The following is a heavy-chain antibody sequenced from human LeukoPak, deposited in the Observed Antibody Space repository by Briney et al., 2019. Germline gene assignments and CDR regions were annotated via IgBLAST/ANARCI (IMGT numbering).Heavy chain of an antibody. CDR2: IYYSGST. V-gene: IGHV4-59*11. J-gene: IGHJ4*02. Sequence: SETLSLTCTVSGGSISSHYWSWIRQPPGKGLEWIGYIYYSGSTNYNPSLKSRVTISVDTSKNQFSLKLSSVTAADTAVYYCARGPPLYGGYYFDYWGQGTLVTVSS. CDR3: ARGPPLYGGYYFDY. CDR1: GGSISSHY. D-gene: IGHD4-17*01.